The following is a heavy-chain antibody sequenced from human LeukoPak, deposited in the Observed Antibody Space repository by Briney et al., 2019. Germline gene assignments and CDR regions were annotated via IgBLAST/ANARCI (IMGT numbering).Heavy chain of an antibody. Sequence: SETLSLTCTVSGGSISSGGYYWSWIRQHPGKGLGWIGYIYYSGSTYYNPSLKSRVTISVDTSKNQFSLKLSSVTAADTAVYYCARESGVTHYYYGMDVWGKGTTVTVSS. J-gene: IGHJ6*04. V-gene: IGHV4-31*03. D-gene: IGHD2-21*02. CDR2: IYYSGST. CDR1: GGSISSGGYY. CDR3: ARESGVTHYYYGMDV.